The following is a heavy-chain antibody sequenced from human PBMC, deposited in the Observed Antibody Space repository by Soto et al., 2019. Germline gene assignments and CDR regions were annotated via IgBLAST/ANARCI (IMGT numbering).Heavy chain of an antibody. CDR2: ISSSSSHI. D-gene: IGHD4-4*01. CDR3: ARDPDYSNYEYYYYYGMDV. CDR1: GFTFSSYS. Sequence: GGSLRLSCAASGFTFSSYSMNWVRQAPGKGLEWVSSISSSSSHIYYADSVKGRFTISRDNAKNSLYLQMNSLRAEDTAVYYCARDPDYSNYEYYYYYGMDVWGQGTTVTVSS. J-gene: IGHJ6*02. V-gene: IGHV3-21*01.